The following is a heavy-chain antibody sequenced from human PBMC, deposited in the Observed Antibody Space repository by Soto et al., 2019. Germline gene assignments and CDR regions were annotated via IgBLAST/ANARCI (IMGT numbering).Heavy chain of an antibody. CDR3: ARMPFGYSSMDL. J-gene: IGHJ6*02. D-gene: IGHD2-15*01. CDR2: IFHSGTT. V-gene: IGHV4-4*02. Sequence: QVQLQESGPGLVKPSGTLSLTCTVSGGSIVSNNYWSWVRQPPGKGLEFIGEIFHSGTTNYNPSLQSRVTISVDKSRNQLYLMLSSVTAADTALYYCARMPFGYSSMDLWGQGTTVTVSS. CDR1: GGSIVSNNY.